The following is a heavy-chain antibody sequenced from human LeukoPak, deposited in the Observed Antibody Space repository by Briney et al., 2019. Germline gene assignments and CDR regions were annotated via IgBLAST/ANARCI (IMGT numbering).Heavy chain of an antibody. Sequence: ASVKVSCKASGYTFTSYYMHWVRQAPGQGLEWMGWINPNSGGTNYAQKFQGRVTMTRDTSISTAYMELSRLRSDDTAVYYCARGGGFSSSWYANWFDPWGQGTLVTVSS. CDR1: GYTFTSYY. V-gene: IGHV1-2*02. D-gene: IGHD6-13*01. CDR3: ARGGGFSSSWYANWFDP. J-gene: IGHJ5*02. CDR2: INPNSGGT.